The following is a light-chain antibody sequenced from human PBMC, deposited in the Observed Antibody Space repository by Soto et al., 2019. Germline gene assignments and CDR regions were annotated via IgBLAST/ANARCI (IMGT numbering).Light chain of an antibody. Sequence: QSVLTQSASVSVSPGQSITISCTGTSSDVGNYNYVSWYQQHPGEAPKLIIFNVNNRPSGVSNRFSGSESGNTASLTISGLQAEDEADYYCSSFTSSTTYGFGTGTKVTVL. V-gene: IGLV2-14*01. J-gene: IGLJ1*01. CDR2: NVN. CDR3: SSFTSSTTYG. CDR1: SSDVGNYNY.